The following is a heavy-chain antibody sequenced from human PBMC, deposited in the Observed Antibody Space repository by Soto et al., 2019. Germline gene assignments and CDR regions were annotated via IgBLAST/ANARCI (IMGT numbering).Heavy chain of an antibody. CDR1: GFTFSNYA. CDR3: AKTRPGFDV. Sequence: EEQLLESGRGLVQPGGSLRLFCAASGFTFSNYAMNWVRQAPGKGLEWVSTVTGSGYYTYYADSVKGRFTISRDNSENTLFLQMNSLRADDTAIYYCAKTRPGFDVWGQGVLVTVSS. J-gene: IGHJ4*02. CDR2: VTGSGYYT. V-gene: IGHV3-23*01.